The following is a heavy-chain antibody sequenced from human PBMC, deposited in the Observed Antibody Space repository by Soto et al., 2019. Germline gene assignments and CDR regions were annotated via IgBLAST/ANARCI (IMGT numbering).Heavy chain of an antibody. CDR2: INPSGGST. V-gene: IGHV1-46*01. J-gene: IGHJ3*02. Sequence: ASVKVSCKASGYTFTSYYMHWVRQAPGQGLEWMGIINPSGGSTSYAQKFQGGVTMTRDTSTSTVYMELSSLRSEDTAVYYCARTTVGIAVAGTGLDAFDTWGEGTMVTVS. CDR3: ARTTVGIAVAGTGLDAFDT. D-gene: IGHD6-19*01. CDR1: GYTFTSYY.